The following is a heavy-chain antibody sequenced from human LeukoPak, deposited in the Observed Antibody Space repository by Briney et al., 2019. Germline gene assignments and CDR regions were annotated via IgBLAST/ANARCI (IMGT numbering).Heavy chain of an antibody. CDR3: ARVKRNNWHQVMDV. V-gene: IGHV3-48*03. Sequence: PAGTLRLSCAASGFTFSSYERNWIRQAPGKGLEWVSYISSSGSTIYYAVSLKGRFTISRDNAKNSWYLQVHSLRAGNTAVYYCARVKRNNWHQVMDVWGKGTTVTVSS. D-gene: IGHD1-1*01. CDR1: GFTFSSYE. CDR2: ISSSGSTI. J-gene: IGHJ6*04.